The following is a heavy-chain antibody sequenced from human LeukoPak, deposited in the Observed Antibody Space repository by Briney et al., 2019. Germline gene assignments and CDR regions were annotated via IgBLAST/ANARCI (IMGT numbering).Heavy chain of an antibody. CDR2: VNPNSGVT. CDR3: ARGAGYEAHFDY. D-gene: IGHD1-26*01. J-gene: IGHJ4*02. CDR1: GYTFTGYY. V-gene: IGHV1-2*02. Sequence: GASVKVSFKASGYTFTGYYMHWVRQAPGQGLEWMGWVNPNSGVTNYAQRFQGRVTMTRDTSISTAYMELSRLTSDDTAVYYCARGAGYEAHFDYWGQGTLVTVSS.